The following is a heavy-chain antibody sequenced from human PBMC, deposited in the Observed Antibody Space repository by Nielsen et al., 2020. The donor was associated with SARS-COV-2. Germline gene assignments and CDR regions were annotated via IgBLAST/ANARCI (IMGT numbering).Heavy chain of an antibody. CDR2: IGVSSGGT. CDR1: GFTFRNAW. J-gene: IGHJ6*02. V-gene: IGHV3-23*01. CDR3: TRRVAGGTMDV. D-gene: IGHD6-19*01. Sequence: GESLKISCVASGFTFRNAWMTWVRQAPGKGLEWVSTIGVSSGGTYYADSLKGRFTISRDNSKNTLYLQMNSLGADDTAIYYCTRRVAGGTMDVWGQGTTVTVSS.